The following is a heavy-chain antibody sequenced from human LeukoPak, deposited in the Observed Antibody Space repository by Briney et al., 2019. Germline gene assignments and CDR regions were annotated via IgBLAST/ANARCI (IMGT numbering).Heavy chain of an antibody. CDR1: GFTFSTYW. CDR3: VRGCGKSSCPYYLDS. V-gene: IGHV3-7*01. CDR2: IRRDGSEK. Sequence: GGSLRLSCAASGFTFSTYWMSWVRQAPGKGLEWVATIRRDGSEKHYVDSVEGRFTISRDNAPNSLYLQMHSLGVEDTAVYYCVRGCGKSSCPYYLDSWGQGTLVTVSS. D-gene: IGHD6-13*01. J-gene: IGHJ4*02.